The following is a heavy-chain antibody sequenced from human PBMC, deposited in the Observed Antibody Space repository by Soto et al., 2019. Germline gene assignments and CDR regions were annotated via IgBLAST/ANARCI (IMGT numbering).Heavy chain of an antibody. Sequence: LRLSCAASGFTFSTYPMNWVRQAPGKGLEWVAGISGSGISTFYADSVKGRFTISRDNSENTVFLQMNSLRVEDTAIYYCVKLPMITASYYYYGMDVWGQGTTDTVSS. CDR1: GFTFSTYP. D-gene: IGHD3-16*01. J-gene: IGHJ6*02. V-gene: IGHV3-23*01. CDR3: VKLPMITASYYYYGMDV. CDR2: ISGSGIST.